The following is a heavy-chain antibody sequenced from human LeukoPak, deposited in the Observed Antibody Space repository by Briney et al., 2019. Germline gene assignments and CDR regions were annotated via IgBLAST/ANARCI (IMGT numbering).Heavy chain of an antibody. Sequence: SETLSLTCTVSGYSISSGYYWGWIRQPPGKGLEWIGSIYHSGGTYYNPSLKSRVTISVDTSKNQFSLKLSSVTAADTAVYYCARASGSYWWFDSWGQGTLVTVSS. CDR2: IYHSGGT. CDR1: GYSISSGYY. J-gene: IGHJ5*01. V-gene: IGHV4-38-2*02. D-gene: IGHD1-26*01. CDR3: ARASGSYWWFDS.